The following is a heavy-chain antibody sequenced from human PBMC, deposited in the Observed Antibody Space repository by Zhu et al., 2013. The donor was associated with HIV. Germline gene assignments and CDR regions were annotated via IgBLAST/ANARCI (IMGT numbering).Heavy chain of an antibody. CDR2: ISAYNGNT. J-gene: IGHJ6*02. Sequence: QVQLVQSGAEVKKPGASVKVSCKASGYTFTSYGISWVRQAPGQGLEWMGWISAYNGNTNYAQKLQGRVTMTTDTSTSTAYMELRSLRSDDTAVYYCARDPRQWLVDYYYGMDVWGQGTTVTVSS. D-gene: IGHD6-19*01. CDR3: ARDPRQWLVDYYYGMDV. V-gene: IGHV1-18*04. CDR1: GYTFTSYG.